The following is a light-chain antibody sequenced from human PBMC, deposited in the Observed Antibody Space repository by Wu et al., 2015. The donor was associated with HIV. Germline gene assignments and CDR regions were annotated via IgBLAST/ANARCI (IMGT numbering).Light chain of an antibody. CDR2: DAS. V-gene: IGKV3D-20*02. CDR1: QTVTSDY. Sequence: EIVLTQSPGTLYLSPGERATLSCRASQTVTSDYLAWYQHKPGQAPRLLIYDASNRATGIPDRFSGGGSVTDFTLTISSLEPEDSAVYYCQQHYKWPLTFGQGTRLDI. J-gene: IGKJ5*01. CDR3: QQHYKWPLT.